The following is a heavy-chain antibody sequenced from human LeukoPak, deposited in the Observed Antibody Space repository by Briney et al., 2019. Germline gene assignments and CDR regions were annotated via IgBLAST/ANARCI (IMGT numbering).Heavy chain of an antibody. D-gene: IGHD4-23*01. Sequence: SETLSLTCTVSGYSISSSYYWSWIRQPPGKGLEWIGYIYYSGSTNYNPSLKSRVTISVDTSKNQFSLKLSSVTAADTAVYYCARTRKNTVVTSERGDFDYWGQGTLVTVSS. CDR1: GYSISSSYY. CDR3: ARTRKNTVVTSERGDFDY. V-gene: IGHV4-61*01. CDR2: IYYSGST. J-gene: IGHJ4*02.